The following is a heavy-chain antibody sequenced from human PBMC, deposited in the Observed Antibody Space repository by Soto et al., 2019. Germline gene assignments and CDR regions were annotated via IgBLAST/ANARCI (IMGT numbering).Heavy chain of an antibody. V-gene: IGHV5-51*01. CDR2: IYPGDSDT. D-gene: IGHD3-22*01. CDR1: GFSFTANW. Sequence: PGESLKISCKGSGFSFTANWIGWVRRLPGKGLEWMGMIYPGDSDTRYSPSLQGQVTISADKSISTTYLQWSSLKASDSAMYFCVRARSTDSRPDYWGQGTLVTVSS. J-gene: IGHJ4*02. CDR3: VRARSTDSRPDY.